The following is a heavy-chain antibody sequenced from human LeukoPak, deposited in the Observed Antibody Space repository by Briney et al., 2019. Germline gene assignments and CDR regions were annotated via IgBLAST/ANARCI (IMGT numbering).Heavy chain of an antibody. J-gene: IGHJ4*02. D-gene: IGHD3-10*01. CDR3: AKDMGGSGSLFDY. CDR1: GFTFDDYA. Sequence: PGRSLRLSCAASGFTFDDYAMHWVRQAPGKGLEWVSVISWNSGSIGYADSVKGRFTISRDNAKNSLYLQMNSLRAEDTALYYCAKDMGGSGSLFDYWGQGTLVTVSS. V-gene: IGHV3-9*01. CDR2: ISWNSGSI.